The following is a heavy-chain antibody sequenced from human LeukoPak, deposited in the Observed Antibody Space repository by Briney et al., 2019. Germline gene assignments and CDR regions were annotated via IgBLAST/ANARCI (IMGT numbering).Heavy chain of an antibody. CDR3: AREARYSSGWYALSVSAFDI. CDR2: IPARGSST. V-gene: IGHV3-21*01. CDR1: GSTFTTYG. J-gene: IGHJ3*02. Sequence: GRTLRPSCVAAGSTFTTYGTSCVRQVAREGLEWVSAIPARGSSTYYAGSVKGRLTTYTYHPKHSPYLQINSHRTKETAMSYCAREARYSSGWYALSVSAFDIWSQGTMVTVSS. D-gene: IGHD6-19*01.